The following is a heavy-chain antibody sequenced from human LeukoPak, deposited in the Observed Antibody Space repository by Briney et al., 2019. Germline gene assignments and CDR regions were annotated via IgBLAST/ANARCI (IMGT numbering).Heavy chain of an antibody. V-gene: IGHV3-48*01. CDR1: GFTFSNYS. J-gene: IGHJ4*02. D-gene: IGHD1-26*01. CDR2: ISSSSSTI. Sequence: GSLRLSCAASGFTFSNYSMNWVRQAPGKGLEWVSYISSSSSTIYYADSVKGRFTISRDNAKKSLYLQMNSLRAEDTAVYYCARDRVIVGATGAFDYWGQGTLVTVSS. CDR3: ARDRVIVGATGAFDY.